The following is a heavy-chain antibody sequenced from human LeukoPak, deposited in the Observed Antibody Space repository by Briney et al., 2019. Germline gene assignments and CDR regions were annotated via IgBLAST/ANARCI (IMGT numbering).Heavy chain of an antibody. Sequence: ASVKVSCKASGGTFSSYAISWVRQARGQRLEWIGWIVVGSGNTNYAQKFQERVTITRDMSTSTAYMELSSLRSEDTAVYYCAAGEAGTTEMDYWGQGTLVTVSS. CDR3: AAGEAGTTEMDY. V-gene: IGHV1-58*02. CDR1: GGTFSSYA. J-gene: IGHJ4*02. D-gene: IGHD1-1*01. CDR2: IVVGSGNT.